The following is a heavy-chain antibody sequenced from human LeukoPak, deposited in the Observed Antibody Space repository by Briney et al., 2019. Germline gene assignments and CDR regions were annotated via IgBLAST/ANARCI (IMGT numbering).Heavy chain of an antibody. CDR1: GGSFSGYY. J-gene: IGHJ6*02. V-gene: IGHV4-34*01. D-gene: IGHD4-11*01. Sequence: SETLSLTCAVYGGSFSGYYWSWIRQPPGKGLEWIGEINHSGSTNYNPSLKSRVTISVDTSKNQFSLKLSSVTAADTAVYYCARAPHYSNYGPYYYGMDVWGQGTTITVSS. CDR3: ARAPHYSNYGPYYYGMDV. CDR2: INHSGST.